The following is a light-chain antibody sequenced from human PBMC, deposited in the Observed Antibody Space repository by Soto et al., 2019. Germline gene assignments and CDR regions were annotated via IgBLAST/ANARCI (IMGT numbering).Light chain of an antibody. V-gene: IGKV1-17*03. J-gene: IGKJ1*01. CDR3: QHYKSYPWT. CDR2: AAS. CDR1: QGISKY. Sequence: DIQMTQSPSAMSASVGDRVTITCRASQGISKYLAWFQQRPGKVPRRLVYAASSLQSGVPSRFSGSGSGTEFTLTISSLQPDDFATYYCQHYKSYPWTFGQGTKVDIK.